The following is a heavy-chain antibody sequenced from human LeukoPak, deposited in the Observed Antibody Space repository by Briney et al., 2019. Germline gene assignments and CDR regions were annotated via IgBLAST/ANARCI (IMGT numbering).Heavy chain of an antibody. Sequence: GVTLRLSCAASGFAFSTNGMNWVRQAPGKGLEWVSYISSSGSTIYYADSVKGRFTISRDNAKNSLYLQMNSLRAEDTAVYYCAELGITMIGGVWGKGTTVTISS. CDR1: GFAFSTNG. J-gene: IGHJ6*04. CDR3: AELGITMIGGV. V-gene: IGHV3-48*04. CDR2: ISSSGSTI. D-gene: IGHD3-10*02.